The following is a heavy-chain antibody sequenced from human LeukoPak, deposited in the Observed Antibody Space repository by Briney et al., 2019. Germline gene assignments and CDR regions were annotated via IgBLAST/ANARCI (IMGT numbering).Heavy chain of an antibody. J-gene: IGHJ4*02. CDR3: ARDVVNYDFWSGYYLAYDY. CDR2: IYHSGST. Sequence: PSGTLSLTCAVSGGSISSSNWWSWVRQPPGKGLEWIGEIYHSGSTNYNPSLKGRVTISVDKSKNQFSLKLSSVTAADTAVYYCARDVVNYDFWSGYYLAYDYWGQGTLVTVSS. V-gene: IGHV4-4*02. CDR1: GGSISSSNW. D-gene: IGHD3-3*01.